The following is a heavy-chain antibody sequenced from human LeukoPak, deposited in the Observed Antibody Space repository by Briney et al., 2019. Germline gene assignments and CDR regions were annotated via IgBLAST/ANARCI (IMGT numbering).Heavy chain of an antibody. D-gene: IGHD4-17*01. J-gene: IGHJ5*02. CDR1: GFTFSSYA. CDR2: ISYDGSNK. Sequence: GRSLRLSCAASGFTFSSYAMHWVRQAPGKGLEWVAVISYDGSNKYYADSVKGRFTISRDNSKNTLYLQMNSLRAEDTAVYYCARDYLRGGDHGNWFDPWGQGTLVTVSS. CDR3: ARDYLRGGDHGNWFDP. V-gene: IGHV3-30*04.